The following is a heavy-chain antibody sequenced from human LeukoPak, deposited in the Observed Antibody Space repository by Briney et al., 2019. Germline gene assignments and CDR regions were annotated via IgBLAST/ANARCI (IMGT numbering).Heavy chain of an antibody. CDR2: IKKDGSEK. CDR3: AGGTGFIIKD. J-gene: IGHJ4*02. V-gene: IGHV3-7*03. CDR1: GFSFSSFW. Sequence: GGSLRLSCATSGFSFSSFWMSWVRQAPGKGLEWVANIKKDGSEKYYVDSVKGRFTISRDNAKNSLYLQMNNLRVEDTAMYYCAGGTGFIIKDWGQGTLVTVSS. D-gene: IGHD3-9*01.